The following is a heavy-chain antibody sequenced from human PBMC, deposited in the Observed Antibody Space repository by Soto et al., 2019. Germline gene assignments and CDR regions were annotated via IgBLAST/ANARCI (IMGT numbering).Heavy chain of an antibody. CDR1: GFTFSLYS. CDR2: ISRSSTGI. D-gene: IGHD6-19*01. CDR3: ARAGTWGLDV. J-gene: IGHJ6*02. V-gene: IGHV3-48*02. Sequence: EVQLVESGGGLVQPGGSLRLSCAASGFTFSLYSMSWVRQAPGKGLEWVSYISRSSTGIHYADSVKGRFTISRDDATKSMHIAMNSLRDGETAVYYCARAGTWGLDVWGQGTTVSISS.